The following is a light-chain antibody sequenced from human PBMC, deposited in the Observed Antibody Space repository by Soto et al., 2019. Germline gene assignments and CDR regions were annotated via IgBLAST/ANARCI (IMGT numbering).Light chain of an antibody. J-gene: IGKJ5*01. CDR3: MQALQTPLYT. CDR2: LGS. V-gene: IGKV2-28*01. CDR1: QSLRHSNGYNY. Sequence: DIVMTQSPLSLPVTPGEPASIYCRSSQSLRHSNGYNYLDWCLQKPGQSPQLLIYLGSNRASGVPDRFSGSGSGTDFTLEISRVEAEDVGVYYCMQALQTPLYTFGQGTRLEIK.